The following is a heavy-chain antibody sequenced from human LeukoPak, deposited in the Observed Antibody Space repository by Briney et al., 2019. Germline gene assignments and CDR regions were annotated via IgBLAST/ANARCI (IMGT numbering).Heavy chain of an antibody. CDR1: GYTFFSYG. J-gene: IGHJ4*02. Sequence: ASVKVSCKASGYTFFSYGITWVRQAPGQGLEWMVWISAYNGNTNYAQKFQGRVTMTTDTSTSTAYMELRSLISVDTAVYYCAKLKQWQPQRYFFEYWGQGALVTVAS. D-gene: IGHD6-19*01. CDR3: AKLKQWQPQRYFFEY. CDR2: ISAYNGNT. V-gene: IGHV1-18*01.